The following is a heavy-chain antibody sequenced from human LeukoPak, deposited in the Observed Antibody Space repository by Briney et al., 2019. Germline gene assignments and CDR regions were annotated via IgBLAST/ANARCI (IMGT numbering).Heavy chain of an antibody. V-gene: IGHV5-51*01. Sequence: GESLKISCKGSGYSFTSYWIGWVRQMPGKGLEWMGIIYPGDSDTRYSPSFQGQVTISADKSISTAYLQWSSLKASDTAMYYCARRATGYSSSSRWFDPWGQGTLVTVSS. D-gene: IGHD6-6*01. CDR3: ARRATGYSSSSRWFDP. J-gene: IGHJ5*02. CDR2: IYPGDSDT. CDR1: GYSFTSYW.